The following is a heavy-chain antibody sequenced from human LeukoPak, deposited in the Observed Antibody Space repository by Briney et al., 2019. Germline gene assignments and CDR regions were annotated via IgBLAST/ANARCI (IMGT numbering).Heavy chain of an antibody. J-gene: IGHJ4*02. CDR3: ARRVLEEHCSGGSCYSPFFDY. Sequence: GESLKISCKGPGYSFTSYWIGWVRQMPGEGLEWMGIIYPGDSDTRYSPSFQGQVTISADKSISTAYLQWSSLKASDTAMYYCARRVLEEHCSGGSCYSPFFDYWGQGTLVTVSS. CDR1: GYSFTSYW. CDR2: IYPGDSDT. V-gene: IGHV5-51*01. D-gene: IGHD2-15*01.